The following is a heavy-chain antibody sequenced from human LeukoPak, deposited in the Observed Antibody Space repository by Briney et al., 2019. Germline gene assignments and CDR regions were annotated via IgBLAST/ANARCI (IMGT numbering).Heavy chain of an antibody. Sequence: GGSLRLSCAASGFTFSSYSMNWVRQAPGKGLEWVSSISSSSSYIYYADSVKGRFTISRDNAKNSLYLQMNSLRAEDTAVYYCARDPTCSSTSCYEVDYWGQGTLVTVSS. CDR3: ARDPTCSSTSCYEVDY. V-gene: IGHV3-21*01. D-gene: IGHD2-2*01. CDR1: GFTFSSYS. CDR2: ISSSSSYI. J-gene: IGHJ4*02.